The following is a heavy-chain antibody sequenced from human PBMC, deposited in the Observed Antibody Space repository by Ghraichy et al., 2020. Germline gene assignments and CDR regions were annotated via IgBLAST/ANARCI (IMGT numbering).Heavy chain of an antibody. CDR3: ARDGGSYSIDY. V-gene: IGHV3-33*01. J-gene: IGHJ4*02. D-gene: IGHD1-26*01. CDR2: IWSDGNNK. Sequence: GGSLRLSCGASGFTFRNYGMEWVRQAPGKGLEWLAIIWSDGNNKYSDSVKGQFTISRDNSKSTVYLQMDSLRADDTALYYCARDGGSYSIDYWGQGTLVTVSS. CDR1: GFTFRNYG.